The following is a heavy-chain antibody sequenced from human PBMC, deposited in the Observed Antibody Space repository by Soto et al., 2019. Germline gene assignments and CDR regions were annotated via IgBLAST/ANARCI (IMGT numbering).Heavy chain of an antibody. CDR3: ARDRSADRFVQYFQH. CDR2: ISSGSDSI. V-gene: IGHV3-21*01. CDR1: GFIFTSYS. J-gene: IGHJ1*01. D-gene: IGHD6-19*01. Sequence: GGSLRLSCSASGFIFTSYSMVWVRLAPGKGLEWVTSISSGSDSIFYADSVKGRFTVSRDNAKNSLFLQMNNLRAEDTAVYFCARDRSADRFVQYFQHWGQGTQVTVSS.